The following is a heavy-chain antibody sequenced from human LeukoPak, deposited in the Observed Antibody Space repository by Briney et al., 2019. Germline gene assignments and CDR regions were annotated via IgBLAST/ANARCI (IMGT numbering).Heavy chain of an antibody. D-gene: IGHD3-16*01. J-gene: IGHJ4*02. Sequence: GGSLRLSCAASGFTFSGSAMHWVRQASRKGLEWVGRIRSKANSYATAYAASVKGRFTISRDDSKNTVYLQMNSLKTEDTAVYYCTTHRGEWVLDSWGQGTLVTVSS. CDR3: TTHRGEWVLDS. CDR2: IRSKANSYAT. CDR1: GFTFSGSA. V-gene: IGHV3-73*01.